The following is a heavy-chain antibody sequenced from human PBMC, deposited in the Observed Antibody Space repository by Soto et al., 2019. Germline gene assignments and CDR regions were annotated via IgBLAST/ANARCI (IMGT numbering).Heavy chain of an antibody. V-gene: IGHV1-18*01. CDR1: GYTFTNYG. D-gene: IGHD3-10*01. Sequence: QVQLVQSGAEVKKPGASVKVSCKASGYTFTNYGFSWVRQAPGQGLEWMGWISAYNGNTNYAQNFQDRVTMTTDTSTSTAYMELRSLRSDDTALYYCARDSKYFGSGSYSLNWFDPWGQGTLVTVSS. CDR3: ARDSKYFGSGSYSLNWFDP. J-gene: IGHJ5*02. CDR2: ISAYNGNT.